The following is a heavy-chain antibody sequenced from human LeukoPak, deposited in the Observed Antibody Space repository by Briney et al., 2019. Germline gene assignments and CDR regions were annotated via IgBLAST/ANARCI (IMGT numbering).Heavy chain of an antibody. CDR1: GFTFSSYS. Sequence: GGSLRLSCAASGFTFSSYSMNWVRQAPGKGLEWVSSISSSSSYIYYADSVKGRFTISRYKAKNPMSLQINSLSAEDTPVYYCARDQYESSGPLGDAFDIWDQGTMVTVSS. CDR2: ISSSSSYI. V-gene: IGHV3-21*01. CDR3: ARDQYESSGPLGDAFDI. D-gene: IGHD3-22*01. J-gene: IGHJ3*02.